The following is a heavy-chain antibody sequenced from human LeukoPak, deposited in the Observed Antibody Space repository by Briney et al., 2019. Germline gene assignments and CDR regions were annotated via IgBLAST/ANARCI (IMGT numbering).Heavy chain of an antibody. CDR3: ARGHISYWYNCYDH. Sequence: ASVKVSCKASGYTFISYGVSCLRQAPGQGLEWMGWISPNNGNTNYAEKFQGRVTMTTDTSTSTVFMELRSLTSDDTAVYYCARGHISYWYNCYDHWGQGTLVTVSS. D-gene: IGHD2-8*02. CDR1: GYTFISYG. V-gene: IGHV1-18*01. J-gene: IGHJ5*02. CDR2: ISPNNGNT.